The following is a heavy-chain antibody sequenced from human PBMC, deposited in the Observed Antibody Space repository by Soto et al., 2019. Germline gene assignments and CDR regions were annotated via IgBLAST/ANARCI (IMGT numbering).Heavy chain of an antibody. Sequence: VQLLESGGGLVQPGGSLRLSCAAFGFSFSNYAMNWVRQAPGKGLEWVSTFDNSDGRTYYTDSVKGRFTISRDNSKNTLFLQMNSLRPEDTAVYFCARVRDTTMNMNFDYWGQGTLVTVSS. CDR1: GFSFSNYA. CDR3: ARVRDTTMNMNFDY. J-gene: IGHJ4*02. V-gene: IGHV3-23*01. D-gene: IGHD5-18*01. CDR2: FDNSDGRT.